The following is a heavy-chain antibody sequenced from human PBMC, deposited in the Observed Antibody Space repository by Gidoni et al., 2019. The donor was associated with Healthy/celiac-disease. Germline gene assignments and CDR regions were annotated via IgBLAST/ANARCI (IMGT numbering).Heavy chain of an antibody. CDR2: TRNKANSYTT. Sequence: EVQLVESGGGLVQPGGSLRLSCAASGFTFSDHYMDWVRQAPGKGLEWVGRTRNKANSYTTEYAASVKGRFTISRDDSKNSLYLQMNSLKTEDTAVYYCARDHSSGQFDYWGQGTLVTVSS. J-gene: IGHJ4*02. D-gene: IGHD6-19*01. CDR3: ARDHSSGQFDY. V-gene: IGHV3-72*01. CDR1: GFTFSDHY.